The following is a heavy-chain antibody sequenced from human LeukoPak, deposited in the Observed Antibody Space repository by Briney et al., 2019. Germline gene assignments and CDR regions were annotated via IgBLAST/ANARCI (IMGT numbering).Heavy chain of an antibody. V-gene: IGHV3-30*09. CDR2: ISYDGSNK. D-gene: IGHD2-2*01. CDR3: ARDRGDSVAVPAAMLSYYGMDV. J-gene: IGHJ6*02. Sequence: AGGSLRLSCAASGFTFSSYAMHWVRQAPGKGLEWVAVISYDGSNKYYADSVKGRFAISRDNSKNTLYLKMNSLRAEDTAVYYCARDRGDSVAVPAAMLSYYGMDVWGQGTTVTVSS. CDR1: GFTFSSYA.